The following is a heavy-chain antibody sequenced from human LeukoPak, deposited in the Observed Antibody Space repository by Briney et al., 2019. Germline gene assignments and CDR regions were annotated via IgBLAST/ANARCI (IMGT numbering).Heavy chain of an antibody. CDR2: ISGSGNAK. Sequence: GGSLRLSCAASVFSLSSYSMNWVRQAPGKGLEWVSYISGSGNAKHYTDSVKGRFTISRDNAKNALYPQMNSLRAEDTAVYFRARDYVYAFDYWGQGTLVTVSS. J-gene: IGHJ4*02. CDR1: VFSLSSYS. V-gene: IGHV3-48*01. D-gene: IGHD2/OR15-2a*01. CDR3: ARDYVYAFDY.